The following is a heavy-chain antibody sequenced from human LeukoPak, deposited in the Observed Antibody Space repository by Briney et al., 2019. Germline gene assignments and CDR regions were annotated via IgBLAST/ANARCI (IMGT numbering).Heavy chain of an antibody. CDR3: AKGRAGGVRGVIPYYFDY. J-gene: IGHJ4*02. Sequence: GGSLRLSCAASEFTFSSYAMSWVRQAPGKGLEWVSAISGSGGSTYYADSVKGRFTISRDNSKNTLYLQMNSLRAEDTAVYYCAKGRAGGVRGVIPYYFDYWGQGTLVTVSS. V-gene: IGHV3-23*01. D-gene: IGHD3-10*01. CDR2: ISGSGGST. CDR1: EFTFSSYA.